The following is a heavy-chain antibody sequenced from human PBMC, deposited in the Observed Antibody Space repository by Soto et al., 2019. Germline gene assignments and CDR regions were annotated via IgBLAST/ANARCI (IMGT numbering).Heavy chain of an antibody. J-gene: IGHJ6*02. CDR3: ARSDYVWGSYRYHYYYGMDV. Sequence: ASVKVSCKASGYTFTSYDINWVRQATGQGLEWMGWMNPNSGNTGYAQKFQGRVTMTRNTSISTAYMELSSLRSEDTAVYYCARSDYVWGSYRYHYYYGMDVWGQGTTVTVSS. V-gene: IGHV1-8*01. CDR1: GYTFTSYD. D-gene: IGHD3-16*02. CDR2: MNPNSGNT.